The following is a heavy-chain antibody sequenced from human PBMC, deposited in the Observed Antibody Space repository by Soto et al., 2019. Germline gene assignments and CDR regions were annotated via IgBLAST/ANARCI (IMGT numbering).Heavy chain of an antibody. CDR1: GGSISSSNW. CDR2: TSHGGST. CDR3: AVGWYSSGWEDY. V-gene: IGHV4-4*02. J-gene: IGHJ4*02. D-gene: IGHD6-19*01. Sequence: QVQLQESGPGLVKPSGTLSLTCAVSGGSISSSNWWSWVRQPPGKGLEWIGETSHGGSTNYNPSLESRVTISVDKSNTHFSLILTSVTAADTAVYYCAVGWYSSGWEDYWGQGTLVTISS.